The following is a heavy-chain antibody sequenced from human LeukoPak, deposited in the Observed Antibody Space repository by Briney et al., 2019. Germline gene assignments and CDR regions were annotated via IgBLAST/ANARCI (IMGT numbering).Heavy chain of an antibody. Sequence: SETLSLTCTVSGYSISSGYYWGWIRQPPGKGLEWIGSIYHSGSTYYNPSLKSRVTISVDTSKNQFSLKLSSVTAADTAVYYCARGLPSVGPMVYAIRRWFDPWGQGTLVTVSS. CDR1: GYSISSGYY. D-gene: IGHD2-8*01. CDR2: IYHSGST. V-gene: IGHV4-38-2*02. J-gene: IGHJ5*02. CDR3: ARGLPSVGPMVYAIRRWFDP.